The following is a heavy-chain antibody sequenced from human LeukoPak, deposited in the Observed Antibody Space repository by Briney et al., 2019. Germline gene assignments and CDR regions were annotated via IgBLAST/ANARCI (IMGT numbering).Heavy chain of an antibody. Sequence: GASVKVSCKASGYTFTSYYMHWVRQAPGQGLEWMGIINPSGGSTSYAQKFQGRVTITADESTSTAYMELSSLRSEDTAVYYCARAVSPFNYYGSGSYYPHNYYYYGMDVWGQGTTVTVSS. J-gene: IGHJ6*02. D-gene: IGHD3-10*01. CDR2: INPSGGST. CDR3: ARAVSPFNYYGSGSYYPHNYYYYGMDV. CDR1: GYTFTSYY. V-gene: IGHV1-46*01.